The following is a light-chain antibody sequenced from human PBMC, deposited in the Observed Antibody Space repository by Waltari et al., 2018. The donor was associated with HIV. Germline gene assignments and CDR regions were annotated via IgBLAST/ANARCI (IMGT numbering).Light chain of an antibody. CDR3: QQYSTSPFT. V-gene: IGKV3-20*01. CDR2: GAS. CDR1: PSVSSSY. J-gene: IGKJ5*01. Sequence: ENVLTQSPGTLSLSPGERAPVSCRASPSVSSSYVAWYQQKPGQTPRLLIYGASSRATGIPDRFSGSGSGTDFTLTISRLEPEDFAVYYCQQYSTSPFTFGQGTRLEIK.